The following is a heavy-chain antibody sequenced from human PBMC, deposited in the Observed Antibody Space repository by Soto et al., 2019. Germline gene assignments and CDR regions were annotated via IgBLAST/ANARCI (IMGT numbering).Heavy chain of an antibody. J-gene: IGHJ4*02. V-gene: IGHV3-74*01. D-gene: IGHD5-12*01. CDR2: INSDGSST. CDR3: ERAPVDGRYYFDY. Sequence: GGSLRLSCASSGFTFSSYWMRWVRQAPGKGLVWVSRINSDGSSTSYADSVKGRFTISRDNAKNTLYLQMNSLRAEDTAVYYCERAPVDGRYYFDYWGQGTLVTVS. CDR1: GFTFSSYW.